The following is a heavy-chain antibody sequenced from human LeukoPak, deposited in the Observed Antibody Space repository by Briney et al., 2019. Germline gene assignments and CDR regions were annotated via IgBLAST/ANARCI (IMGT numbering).Heavy chain of an antibody. D-gene: IGHD6-19*01. CDR1: GYSISSGYY. V-gene: IGHV4-38-2*02. CDR2: IYHSGST. CDR3: AREGTYSSVDY. J-gene: IGHJ4*02. Sequence: SETLSLTCAVPGYSISSGYYWGWIRQPPGKGLEWIGSIYHSGSTYYNPSLKSRVTISVDTSKNQFSLKLSSVTAADTAVYYCAREGTYSSVDYWGQGTLVTVSS.